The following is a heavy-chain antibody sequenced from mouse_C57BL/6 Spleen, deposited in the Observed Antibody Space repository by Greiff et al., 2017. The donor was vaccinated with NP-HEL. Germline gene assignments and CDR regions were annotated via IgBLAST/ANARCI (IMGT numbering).Heavy chain of an antibody. CDR1: GYTFTDYN. Sequence: EVQLQQSGPELVKPGASVKMSCKASGYTFTDYNMHWVKQSHGKSLEWIGYINPNNGGTSYNQKFKGKATLTVNKSSSTAYMELRSLTSEDSAVYYCASGEYYGIGLDYWGQGTTLTVSS. J-gene: IGHJ2*01. D-gene: IGHD1-2*01. V-gene: IGHV1-22*01. CDR3: ASGEYYGIGLDY. CDR2: INPNNGGT.